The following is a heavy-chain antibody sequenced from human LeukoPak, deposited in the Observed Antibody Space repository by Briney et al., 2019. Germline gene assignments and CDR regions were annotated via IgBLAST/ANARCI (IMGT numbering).Heavy chain of an antibody. CDR1: GFTFSDYY. CDR3: AKGNHDYVWGSAFDP. CDR2: IRASGSTT. V-gene: IGHV3-23*01. D-gene: IGHD3-16*01. Sequence: GGSLRLSCAASGFTFSDYYMTWVRQAPGKGLEWVSVIRASGSTTNYADSVKGRFTISRDNSKNTLYLQMNSLRAEDTAVYYCAKGNHDYVWGSAFDPWGQGTLVTVSS. J-gene: IGHJ5*02.